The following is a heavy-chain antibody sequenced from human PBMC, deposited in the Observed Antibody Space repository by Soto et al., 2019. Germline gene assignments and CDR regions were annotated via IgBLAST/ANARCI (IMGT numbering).Heavy chain of an antibody. D-gene: IGHD6-19*01. CDR2: ISGSGGST. CDR1: GFTFSSYV. CDR3: AKSSSGWYEVFDY. Sequence: EVQLLESGGGLVQPGGSLRLSCAASGFTFSSYVMSWVRQAPGKGREWVSAISGSGGSTYYADSMKGRFTISRDNSKNTLYLQMNSLRAEDTAVYYCAKSSSGWYEVFDYWGQGTLVTVSS. J-gene: IGHJ4*02. V-gene: IGHV3-23*01.